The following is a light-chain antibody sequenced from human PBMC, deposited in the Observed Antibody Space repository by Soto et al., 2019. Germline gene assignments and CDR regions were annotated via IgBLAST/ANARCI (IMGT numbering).Light chain of an antibody. V-gene: IGKV3-15*01. CDR2: GAW. CDR1: QSVGSN. Sequence: EIVMTQSPATLSVSPGERATLYCSASQSVGSNLAWYQQKPGQAPRLLIFGAWNRATDIPDRFSGSGSGTEFTLPISSLQSEDYAVYYCQQYNDWRTFGQGTKLEIK. CDR3: QQYNDWRT. J-gene: IGKJ2*01.